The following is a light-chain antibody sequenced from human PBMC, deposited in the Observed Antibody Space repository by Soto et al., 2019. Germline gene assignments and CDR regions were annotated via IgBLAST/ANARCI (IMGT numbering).Light chain of an antibody. CDR2: AAS. CDR1: QGIDSW. Sequence: DIQMTQSPSSISASVGDRVTITCRASQGIDSWLAWYQQKPGKAPKLLISAASNLHAGVPTRFSGSGSGSDFTLTINRLQPEDFATYFGQQGDSFPLAFGGGTKVDIK. CDR3: QQGDSFPLA. J-gene: IGKJ4*01. V-gene: IGKV1-12*01.